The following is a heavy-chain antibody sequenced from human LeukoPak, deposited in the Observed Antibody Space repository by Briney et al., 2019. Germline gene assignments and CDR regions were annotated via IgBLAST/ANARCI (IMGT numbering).Heavy chain of an antibody. CDR2: IVNSGGST. CDR3: AKDRAGYSYGMFDS. CDR1: GFTFSNYA. V-gene: IGHV3-23*01. Sequence: AGGSLRLSCVVSGFTFSNYAMSWVRQAPGKGLEWVSGIVNSGGSTYYADSVRGRLTISRDNSKKTVYLQMSSLRGDDTAIYYCAKDRAGYSYGMFDSWGQGTLVTVSS. D-gene: IGHD5-18*01. J-gene: IGHJ4*02.